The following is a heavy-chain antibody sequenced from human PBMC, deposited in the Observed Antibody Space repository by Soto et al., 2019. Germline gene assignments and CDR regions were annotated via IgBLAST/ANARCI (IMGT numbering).Heavy chain of an antibody. Sequence: QVQLQESGPGLVKPSGTLSLTCAVSSGSISSSNWWSWVRQPPGKGLEWIGEIYHSGSTNYNPSLKSRVTISVDKSKNQFSLKLSSVTAADTAVYYSARDLSGYESRSAFDIWGQGTMVTVSS. CDR2: IYHSGST. J-gene: IGHJ3*02. CDR3: ARDLSGYESRSAFDI. CDR1: SGSISSSNW. V-gene: IGHV4-4*02. D-gene: IGHD5-12*01.